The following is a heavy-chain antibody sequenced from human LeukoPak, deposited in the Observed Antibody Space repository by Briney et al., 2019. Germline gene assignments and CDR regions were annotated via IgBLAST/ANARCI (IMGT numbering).Heavy chain of an antibody. Sequence: GASVKVSCKASGYTCTSYGSNWVRQGAGQGLEWIGWRNPNSGNTGYAQKFQGRVTMTRNTSISTAYMELSRLRPEEPAVYSSARGNRRLTMPIASSAFDIWGQGTMATVSS. CDR1: GYTCTSYG. J-gene: IGHJ3*02. CDR2: RNPNSGNT. CDR3: ARGNRRLTMPIASSAFDI. D-gene: IGHD2/OR15-2a*01. V-gene: IGHV1-8*01.